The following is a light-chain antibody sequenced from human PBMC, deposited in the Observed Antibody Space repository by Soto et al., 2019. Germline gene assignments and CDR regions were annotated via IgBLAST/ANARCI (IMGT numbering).Light chain of an antibody. V-gene: IGLV2-11*01. J-gene: IGLJ3*02. Sequence: QSALTQPRSVSGSPGQSVTISCTGTSSDVGGYNFVSWYQHHPGKAPKLMIYDVTKRPSGVPDRFSGSKSGNTASLTISGLQSEDEAGYYCCSYAGSYTLLFGGGTQLTVL. CDR2: DVT. CDR1: SSDVGGYNF. CDR3: CSYAGSYTLL.